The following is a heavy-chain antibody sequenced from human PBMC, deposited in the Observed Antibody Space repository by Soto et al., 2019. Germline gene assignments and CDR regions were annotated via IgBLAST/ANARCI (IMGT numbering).Heavy chain of an antibody. V-gene: IGHV4-34*01. J-gene: IGHJ4*02. CDR2: INHSGST. Sequence: PSETLSLTCAVYGGSFSGYYWSWIRQPPGKGLEWIGEINHSGSTNYNPSLKSRVTISVDTSKNQFSLKLSSVTAADTAVYYCASVEGYCSGGSCVPFDYWGQGTLVTVSS. CDR1: GGSFSGYY. D-gene: IGHD2-15*01. CDR3: ASVEGYCSGGSCVPFDY.